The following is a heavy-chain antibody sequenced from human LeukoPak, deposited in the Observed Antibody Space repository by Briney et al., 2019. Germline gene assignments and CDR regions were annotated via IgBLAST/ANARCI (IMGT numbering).Heavy chain of an antibody. Sequence: GRSLRLSCAASGFTFSSYAMHWVRQAPGKGLEWVAVISYDGSNKYYADSVKGRFTISRDNSKNTLYLQMNGLRAEDTAVYYCARDFGSVWGKGTTVTVSS. CDR1: GFTFSSYA. CDR3: ARDFGSV. CDR2: ISYDGSNK. V-gene: IGHV3-30*04. D-gene: IGHD3-10*01. J-gene: IGHJ6*04.